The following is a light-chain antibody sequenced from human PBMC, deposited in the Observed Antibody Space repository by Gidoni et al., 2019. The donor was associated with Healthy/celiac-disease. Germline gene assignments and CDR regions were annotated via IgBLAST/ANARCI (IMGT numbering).Light chain of an antibody. CDR1: SPHIGSNT. J-gene: IGLJ1*01. V-gene: IGLV1-44*01. CDR3: AAWDDSLNGYV. CDR2: SNK. Sequence: QSVLTQPPSASGTPGQRVTISGSGSSPHIGSNTVNWYQQLPGTAPKLLIYSNKQRPSGVPDRFSGSKSGTSASLAISGLQSEDEADYYCAAWDDSLNGYVFGTGTKVTVL.